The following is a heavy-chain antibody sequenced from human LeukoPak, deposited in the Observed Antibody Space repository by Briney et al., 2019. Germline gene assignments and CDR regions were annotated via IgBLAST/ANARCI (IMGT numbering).Heavy chain of an antibody. V-gene: IGHV6-1*01. CDR1: GDSVSSNSAA. Sequence: SQTLSLTCAICGDSVSSNSAAWNWIRQSPSGGLEWLGRTYYRSKRYNDYAVSVQSRITINPHTSKNQFSLQLNSVTPEDTAVYYCAREYYDILPGYSNFDYWGQGTLVTVSS. D-gene: IGHD3-9*01. CDR3: AREYYDILPGYSNFDY. J-gene: IGHJ4*02. CDR2: TYYRSKRYN.